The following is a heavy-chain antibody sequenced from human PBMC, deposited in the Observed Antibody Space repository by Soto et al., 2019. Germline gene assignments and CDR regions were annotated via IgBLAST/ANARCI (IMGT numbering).Heavy chain of an antibody. V-gene: IGHV1-18*01. CDR3: ARGGTAMVPFDP. CDR2: ISAYNGNT. CDR1: GYTFTYYT. Sequence: ASVKVSCKASGYTFTYYTVHWVRQAPGQRLEWMGWISAYNGNTNYAQKLQGRVTMTTDTSTSTAYMELRSLRSDDTAVYYCARGGTAMVPFDPWGQGTLVTVSS. J-gene: IGHJ5*02. D-gene: IGHD5-18*01.